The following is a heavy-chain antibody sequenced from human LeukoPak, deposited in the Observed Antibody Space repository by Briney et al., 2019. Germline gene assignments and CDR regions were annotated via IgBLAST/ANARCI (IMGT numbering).Heavy chain of an antibody. Sequence: GGSLRLSCAASGFTFSSYSMNWVRQAPGKGLEWVSSISSSSSYIYYADSVKGRFTISRDNAKNSLYLRMNSLRAEDTAVYYCAGEGNSVTSTPYWGQGTLVTVSS. D-gene: IGHD4-17*01. J-gene: IGHJ4*02. CDR2: ISSSSSYI. V-gene: IGHV3-21*01. CDR3: AGEGNSVTSTPY. CDR1: GFTFSSYS.